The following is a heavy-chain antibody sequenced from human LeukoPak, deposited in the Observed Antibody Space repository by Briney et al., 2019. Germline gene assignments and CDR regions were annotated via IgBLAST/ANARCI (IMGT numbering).Heavy chain of an antibody. CDR1: GGSISSSSHY. CDR2: IYYIGGT. Sequence: SETLSLTCTVAGGSISSSSHYWGWGRQPPGKGLGWVGGIYYIGGTYYNPSLKSRVTISVDTSKHQFSLKLSSVTAADTAVYYCARGILGGFVVVVPAATNWFDPWGQGTLVTVSS. J-gene: IGHJ5*02. V-gene: IGHV4-39*07. D-gene: IGHD2-2*01. CDR3: ARGILGGFVVVVPAATNWFDP.